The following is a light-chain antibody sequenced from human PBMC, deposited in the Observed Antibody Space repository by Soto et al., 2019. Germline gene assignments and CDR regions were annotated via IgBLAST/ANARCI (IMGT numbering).Light chain of an antibody. Sequence: EIVMTQSPVTLSVSPGERATLSCRASQGVNNFLAWYQQKPGQAPRLLIYGASGRATGIPDRFSGSGSGTDFTLTISRLEPEDFAVYYCQQYGSSPQITFGQGTRLEIK. V-gene: IGKV3-20*01. CDR2: GAS. CDR3: QQYGSSPQIT. CDR1: QGVNNF. J-gene: IGKJ5*01.